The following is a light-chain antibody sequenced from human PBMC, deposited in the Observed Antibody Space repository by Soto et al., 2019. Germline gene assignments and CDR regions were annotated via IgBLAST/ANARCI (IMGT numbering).Light chain of an antibody. J-gene: IGKJ1*01. V-gene: IGKV1-5*01. CDR1: QSISSG. CDR3: QQYHSYSQT. CDR2: DAS. Sequence: DIQMTQSPSTLSASVGDRVTITYRASQSISSGLAWYQQKPGKAPNLLVYDASTLEGGVPSRFSGTGSGTEFTLTISSLQPDDFATYYCQQYHSYSQTFGQGTKVEIK.